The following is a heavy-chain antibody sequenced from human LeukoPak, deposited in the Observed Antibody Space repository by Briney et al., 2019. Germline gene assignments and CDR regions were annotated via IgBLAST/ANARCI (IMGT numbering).Heavy chain of an antibody. J-gene: IGHJ3*01. V-gene: IGHV2-5*02. D-gene: IGHD3-22*01. CDR3: ARTRSSGYYDAFDV. CDR1: GFSLSNTAVG. Sequence: ESGPTLVSPTQTLTLTCTFSGFSLSNTAVGVGWIRQPPGKALEWLAVIHWDDDKRFSRSLKNRLTITKDTAKNQVVLTLNNMDPVDTGTYYCARTRSSGYYDAFDVWGQGTMVIVSS. CDR2: IHWDDDK.